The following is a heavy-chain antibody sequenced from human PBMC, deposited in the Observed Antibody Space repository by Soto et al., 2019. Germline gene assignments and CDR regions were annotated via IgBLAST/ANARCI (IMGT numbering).Heavy chain of an antibody. CDR2: IIPILGIA. D-gene: IGHD2-2*01. J-gene: IGHJ6*03. Sequence: SVKVSCKASGGTFSSYTISWVRQAPGQGLEWMGRIIPILGIANYAQKFQGRVTITADKSTSTAYMELSSLRSEDTAVYYCARTPSDCSSTSCSPYYYYMDVWGKGTTVTVSS. CDR3: ARTPSDCSSTSCSPYYYYMDV. CDR1: GGTFSSYT. V-gene: IGHV1-69*02.